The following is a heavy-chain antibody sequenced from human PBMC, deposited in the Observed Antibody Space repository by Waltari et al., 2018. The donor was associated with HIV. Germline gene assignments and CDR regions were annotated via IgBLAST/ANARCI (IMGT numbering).Heavy chain of an antibody. V-gene: IGHV1-69*04. D-gene: IGHD4-17*01. CDR3: ARGGPTVTTAKYAFDI. CDR2: IIPILGIA. J-gene: IGHJ3*02. Sequence: QVQLVQSGAEVKKPGSSVKVSCKASGGTFSSYAISWVRQAPGQGLEWMGRIIPILGIANYAQKFQGRVTITADKSTSTAYMELSSLRSEDTAVYYCARGGPTVTTAKYAFDIWGQGTMVTVSS. CDR1: GGTFSSYA.